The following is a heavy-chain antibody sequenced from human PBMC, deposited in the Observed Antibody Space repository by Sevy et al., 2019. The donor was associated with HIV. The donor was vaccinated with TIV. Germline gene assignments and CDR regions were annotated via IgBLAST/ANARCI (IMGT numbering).Heavy chain of an antibody. Sequence: GGSLRLSCAASGFSFSSYWMHWVRQAPGKGLEWVANIKQDEGVKYYVASVKGRFTISRDNAKNSVYLQMNSLRPEDTAIYYCARGNGGSFDYWGQGTLVTVSS. CDR3: ARGNGGSFDY. D-gene: IGHD2-15*01. J-gene: IGHJ4*02. CDR1: GFSFSSYW. CDR2: IKQDEGVK. V-gene: IGHV3-7*04.